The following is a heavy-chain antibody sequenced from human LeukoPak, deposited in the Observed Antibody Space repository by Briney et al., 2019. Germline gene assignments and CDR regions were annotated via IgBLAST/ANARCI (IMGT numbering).Heavy chain of an antibody. J-gene: IGHJ4*02. D-gene: IGHD3-22*01. V-gene: IGHV3-30*04. CDR1: GFTFSSYA. Sequence: PGGSLRLSCAASGFTFSSYAMHWVRQAPGKGLEWVAVISYDGSNKYYADSVKGRLTISRDNSKNTLYLQMNSLRAEDTAVYYCARPEYYYDSSGYYYSRYYFDYWGQGTLVTVSS. CDR2: ISYDGSNK. CDR3: ARPEYYYDSSGYYYSRYYFDY.